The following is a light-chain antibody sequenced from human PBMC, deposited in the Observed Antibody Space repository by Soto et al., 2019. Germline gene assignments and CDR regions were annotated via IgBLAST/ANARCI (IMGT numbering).Light chain of an antibody. V-gene: IGKV3-20*01. J-gene: IGKJ5*01. Sequence: EIVLTQSPGTLSLSPGERDPLSCRASQSVSSNSLAWYHQKPGQPPRLLMYGASSRATGIPDRFSGSGSGTDFTLTISRLEPEDFAMYYCQQYGSSLITFGQGTRLEIK. CDR1: QSVSSNS. CDR3: QQYGSSLIT. CDR2: GAS.